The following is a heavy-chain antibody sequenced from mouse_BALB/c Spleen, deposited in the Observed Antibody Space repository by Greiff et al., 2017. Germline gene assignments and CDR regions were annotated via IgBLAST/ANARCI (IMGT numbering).Heavy chain of an antibody. J-gene: IGHJ3*01. CDR3: ARSGSSTWFAY. Sequence: VHLVESGPQLVRPGASVKISCKASGYSFTSYWMHWVKQRPGQGLEWIGMIDPSDSETRLNQKFKDKATLTVDKSSSTAYMQLSSPTSEDSAVYYCARSGSSTWFAYWGQGTLVTVSA. CDR1: GYSFTSYW. D-gene: IGHD1-1*01. V-gene: IGHV1S126*01. CDR2: IDPSDSET.